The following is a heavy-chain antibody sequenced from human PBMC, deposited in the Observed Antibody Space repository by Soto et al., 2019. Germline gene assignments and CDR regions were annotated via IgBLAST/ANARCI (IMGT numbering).Heavy chain of an antibody. CDR3: ARASFTYYYDSSGPYYVDY. D-gene: IGHD3-22*01. CDR2: IYYSGST. V-gene: IGHV4-30-4*01. J-gene: IGHJ4*02. Sequence: SETLSLTCTVSGGSISSGDYYWSWIRQPPGKGLEWIGYIYYSGSTYYNPSLKSRVTISVDTSKNQFSLKLSSVTVADTAVYYCARASFTYYYDSSGPYYVDYWGQGTLVTVSS. CDR1: GGSISSGDYY.